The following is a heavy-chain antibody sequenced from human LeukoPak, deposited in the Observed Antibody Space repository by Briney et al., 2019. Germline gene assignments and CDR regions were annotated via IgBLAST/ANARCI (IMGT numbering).Heavy chain of an antibody. V-gene: IGHV4-39*07. CDR3: AREGGYSSGWTIDY. J-gene: IGHJ4*02. Sequence: KSSETLSLTCTVSGGSISSSSYYWGWIRQPPGKGLEWIGSIYYSGSTYYNPSLKSRVTISVDTSKNQFSLKLSSVTAADTAVYYCAREGGYSSGWTIDYWGQGTLVIVSS. CDR1: GGSISSSSYY. CDR2: IYYSGST. D-gene: IGHD6-19*01.